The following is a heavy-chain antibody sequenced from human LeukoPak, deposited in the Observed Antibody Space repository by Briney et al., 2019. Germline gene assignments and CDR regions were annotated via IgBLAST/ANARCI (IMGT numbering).Heavy chain of an antibody. CDR1: W. Sequence: WXXWVRQAPXXGLEWVANIKQDGSEKYYVNSVKGRFTISRDNAKNSVYLQMSSLRAEDTAVYYCARAIGIAGSYWGQGTLVTVSS. CDR2: IKQDGSEK. J-gene: IGHJ4*02. CDR3: ARAIGIAGSY. V-gene: IGHV3-7*01. D-gene: IGHD1-20*01.